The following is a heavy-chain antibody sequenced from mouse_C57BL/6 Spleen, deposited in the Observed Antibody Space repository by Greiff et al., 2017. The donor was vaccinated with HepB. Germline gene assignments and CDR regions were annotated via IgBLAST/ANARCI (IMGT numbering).Heavy chain of an antibody. CDR3: ARRYYGSSLPFDY. V-gene: IGHV5-6*02. D-gene: IGHD1-1*01. J-gene: IGHJ2*01. CDR1: GFTFSSYG. Sequence: EVMLVESGGDLVKPGGSLKLSCAASGFTFSSYGMSWVRQTPDKRLEWVATISSGGSYTYYPDSVKGRFTISRDNAKNTLYLQMSSLKSEDTAMYYCARRYYGSSLPFDYWGQGTTLTVSS. CDR2: ISSGGSYT.